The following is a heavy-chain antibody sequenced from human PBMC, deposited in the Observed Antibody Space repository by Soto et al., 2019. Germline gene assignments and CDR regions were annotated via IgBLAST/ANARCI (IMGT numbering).Heavy chain of an antibody. V-gene: IGHV3-21*01. J-gene: IGHJ4*02. CDR2: MNTNGNYI. Sequence: EVQLVASGGGLVKPGESLRLSCAASGFTFSAYSMNWVRQAPGKGLEWVSSMNTNGNYIYYADSVNGRFTISRDNAENSLYLQMNSLRAEYTAVYYCARNIPGATSPFEYWGQGTRVTVSS. D-gene: IGHD2-2*01. CDR3: ARNIPGATSPFEY. CDR1: GFTFSAYS.